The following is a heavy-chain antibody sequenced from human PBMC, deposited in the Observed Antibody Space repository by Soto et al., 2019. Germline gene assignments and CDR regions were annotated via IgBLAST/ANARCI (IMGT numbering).Heavy chain of an antibody. CDR3: ARGANTAMGTRWFDP. CDR1: GGTLSSYA. CDR2: NIPIFGTA. V-gene: IGHV1-69*12. J-gene: IGHJ5*02. D-gene: IGHD5-18*01. Sequence: QVQLVQSGAEVKKPGSSVKVSCKASGGTLSSYAITWVQQAPGQGLEWMGGNIPIFGTANYPQKFQGRVTITEEESTGTAYMERSSLRSEHPAVHYCARGANTAMGTRWFDPWGQGTLVTVSS.